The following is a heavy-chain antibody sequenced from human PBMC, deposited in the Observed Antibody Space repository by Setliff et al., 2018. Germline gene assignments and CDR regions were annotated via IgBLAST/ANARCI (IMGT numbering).Heavy chain of an antibody. Sequence: SETLSLTCNVSGDSIGNYYWSWLRQSPGRGLEWIGYVDHSDYANYNPSLKRRVTISVDTSKNQFSLKLTSLTAADTAVYYCARAKDGYDFDYFDYWGQGTPVTVSS. J-gene: IGHJ4*02. D-gene: IGHD5-12*01. CDR2: VDHSDYA. CDR1: GDSIGNYY. CDR3: ARAKDGYDFDYFDY. V-gene: IGHV4-59*12.